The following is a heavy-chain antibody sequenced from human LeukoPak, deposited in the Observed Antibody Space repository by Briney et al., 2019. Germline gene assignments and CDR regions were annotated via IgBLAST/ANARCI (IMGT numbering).Heavy chain of an antibody. CDR1: GGSISSNSYY. D-gene: IGHD3-22*01. J-gene: IGHJ6*03. V-gene: IGHV4-39*01. Sequence: PSETLSLTCAVSGGSISSNSYYWGWIRQPPGKGLEWIGSIYYSGSTYYNPSLKSRVTISVDTSKNQFSLKLSSVTAADTAVYYCARLVVGYYYYYYMDVWGKGTTVTISS. CDR2: IYYSGST. CDR3: ARLVVGYYYYYYMDV.